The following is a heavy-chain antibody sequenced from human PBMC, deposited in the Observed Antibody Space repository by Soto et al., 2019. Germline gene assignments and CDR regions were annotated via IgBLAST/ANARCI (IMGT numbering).Heavy chain of an antibody. V-gene: IGHV3-66*01. CDR1: GFDASVNY. CDR3: VRANYYYGMDV. Sequence: EVQLVESGGTLVQPGGSLRLSCAASGFDASVNYMTWVRQAPGKGLEWVSAINNAGNTFFADSVKSRLPISRDASKNTLYLHMNRLRVEDTAMYYCVRANYYYGMDVWGQGTAVTVSS. CDR2: INNAGNT. J-gene: IGHJ6*02.